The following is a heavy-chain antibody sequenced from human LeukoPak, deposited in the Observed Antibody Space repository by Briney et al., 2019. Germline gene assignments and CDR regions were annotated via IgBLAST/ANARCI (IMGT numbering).Heavy chain of an antibody. D-gene: IGHD3-22*01. CDR2: IDWDDDK. CDR3: ARTAYYYDSSGYYSIGDFQH. J-gene: IGHJ1*01. Sequence: SAPALVKPTQTLTLTCTFSGFSLSTSGMCVGWIRQPPGKALEWLALIDWDDDKYYSTSLKTRLTISKDTSKNQVVLTMTNMDPVDTATYYCARTAYYYDSSGYYSIGDFQHWGQGTLVTVSS. CDR1: GFSLSTSGMC. V-gene: IGHV2-70*01.